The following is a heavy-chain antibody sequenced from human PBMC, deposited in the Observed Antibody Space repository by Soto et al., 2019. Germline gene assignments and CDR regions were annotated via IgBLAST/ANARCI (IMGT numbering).Heavy chain of an antibody. D-gene: IGHD6-25*01. Sequence: ESGGGLVPPGRSLRLSCAASGFTFDDYAMHWVRQAPGKGLEWVSGISWNSGSIGYADSVKGRFTISRDNAKNSLYLQMNSLRAEDTALYYCAKDIQMTAASFDYWGQGTLVTVSS. J-gene: IGHJ4*02. CDR2: ISWNSGSI. CDR3: AKDIQMTAASFDY. CDR1: GFTFDDYA. V-gene: IGHV3-9*01.